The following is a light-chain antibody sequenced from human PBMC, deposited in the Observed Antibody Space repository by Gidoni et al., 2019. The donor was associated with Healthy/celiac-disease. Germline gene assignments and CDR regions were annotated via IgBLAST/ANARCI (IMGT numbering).Light chain of an antibody. J-gene: IGKJ4*01. CDR2: GAS. Sequence: EIVITQSPSTLSVSPGERATLSCRASQSVSSNLAWYQQKPGQAPRVLIYGASTRATGIPARFSGSGSGTEFTLTISSLQSEDFAVYYCQQYNNWPPRGTFGGGTKVEIK. V-gene: IGKV3-15*01. CDR1: QSVSSN. CDR3: QQYNNWPPRGT.